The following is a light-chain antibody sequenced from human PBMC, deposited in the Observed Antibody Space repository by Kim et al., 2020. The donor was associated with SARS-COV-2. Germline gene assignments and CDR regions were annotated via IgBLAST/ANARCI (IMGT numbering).Light chain of an antibody. Sequence: VSPGKRATLSCRASQSSSDNLAWYQQKPGQAPRLLIYGAFTRATGIPARFSGSESGTEFTLTISSLQSEDFAIYYCQQYDNWPLTFGGGTKVDIK. V-gene: IGKV3-15*01. J-gene: IGKJ4*01. CDR1: QSSSDN. CDR3: QQYDNWPLT. CDR2: GAF.